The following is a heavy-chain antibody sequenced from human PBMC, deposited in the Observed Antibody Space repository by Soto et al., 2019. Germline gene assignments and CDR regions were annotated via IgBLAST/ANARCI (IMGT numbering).Heavy chain of an antibody. CDR1: GFTFSNYG. J-gene: IGHJ4*02. Sequence: QVQLVGSGGGVVQPGRSLRLSCAGSGFTFSNYGLHWVRQAPGKGLEWVAVISYDGSHKYYADSVKGRFTISRDNSNNMLYLQMDSLRAEDTAVYYCAKDGAPRYCGRSSCHPAGAYGGQGTLVTVSS. CDR3: AKDGAPRYCGRSSCHPAGAY. V-gene: IGHV3-30*18. CDR2: ISYDGSHK. D-gene: IGHD2-15*01.